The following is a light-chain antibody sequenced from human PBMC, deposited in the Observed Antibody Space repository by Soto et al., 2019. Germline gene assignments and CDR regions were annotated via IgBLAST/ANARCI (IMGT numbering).Light chain of an antibody. CDR2: GAS. CDR1: QTISTW. J-gene: IGKJ1*01. V-gene: IGKV1-5*01. Sequence: IRMTQSPSSLSASTGDRVTITCRASQTISTWLAWYQQQPGKAPKLLISGASCLESGVPPRFSGRGSGTEFTLTIGSLQPDDFATYYCQQYDSPMWTFGQGTKVDIK. CDR3: QQYDSPMWT.